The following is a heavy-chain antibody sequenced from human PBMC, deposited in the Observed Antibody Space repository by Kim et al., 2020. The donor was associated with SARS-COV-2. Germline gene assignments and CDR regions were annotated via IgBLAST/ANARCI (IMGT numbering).Heavy chain of an antibody. D-gene: IGHD2-15*01. V-gene: IGHV3-30*18. J-gene: IGHJ4*02. CDR3: AKDMGRGVVVAATLAFDY. Sequence: GGSLRLSCAASGFTFSSYGMHWVRQAPGKGLEWVAVISYDGSNKYYADSVKGRFTISRDNSKNTLYLQMNSLRAEDTAVYYCAKDMGRGVVVAATLAFDYWGQGTLVTVSS. CDR1: GFTFSSYG. CDR2: ISYDGSNK.